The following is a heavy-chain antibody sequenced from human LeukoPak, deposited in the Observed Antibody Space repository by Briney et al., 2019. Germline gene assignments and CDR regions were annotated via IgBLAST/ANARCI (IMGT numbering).Heavy chain of an antibody. J-gene: IGHJ4*02. CDR3: AKIGSAGGY. D-gene: IGHD2-15*01. Sequence: GGSLRLSCAASGFTFSSYDMHWVRQAPGKGLEWVAVISYDGSNKYYADSVKGRFTISRDNSKNTLYLQMNSLGAEGTAVYYCAKIGSAGGYWGQGTLVTVSS. CDR2: ISYDGSNK. CDR1: GFTFSSYD. V-gene: IGHV3-30*18.